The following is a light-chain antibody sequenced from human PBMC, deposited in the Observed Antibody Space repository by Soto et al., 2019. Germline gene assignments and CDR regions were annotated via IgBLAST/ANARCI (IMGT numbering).Light chain of an antibody. V-gene: IGLV2-14*03. CDR2: DVN. CDR1: SSDVGGYNY. Sequence: QSALTQPASVSGSPGQSITISYTGTSSDVGGYNYVSWYQQHPGKAPKLMIYDVNDRPSGVSDRFSGSKSGNTASLTISGLQADDEADYFCSSYTSGSTHVVFGGGTKLTVL. CDR3: SSYTSGSTHVV. J-gene: IGLJ2*01.